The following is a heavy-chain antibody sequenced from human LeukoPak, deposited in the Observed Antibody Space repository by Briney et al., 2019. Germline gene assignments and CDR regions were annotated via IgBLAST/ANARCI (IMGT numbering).Heavy chain of an antibody. CDR3: ARGGAVAGRYNWFDP. D-gene: IGHD6-19*01. V-gene: IGHV4-59*08. Sequence: SETLSLTCTVSGGSISSYYWSWIRQPPGKGLEWIGYIYYSGSTNYNPSLKGRVTISVDTSKNQFSLKLSSVTAADTAVYYCARGGAVAGRYNWFDPWGQGTLVTVSS. CDR1: GGSISSYY. CDR2: IYYSGST. J-gene: IGHJ5*02.